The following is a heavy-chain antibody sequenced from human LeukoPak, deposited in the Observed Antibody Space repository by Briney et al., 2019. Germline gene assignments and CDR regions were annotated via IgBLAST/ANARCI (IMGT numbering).Heavy chain of an antibody. CDR3: ARSDSSSRDAFDI. CDR2: IYPGDSDT. CDR1: GYSFTSYW. Sequence: GESLKISCKGSGYSFTSYWIGLVRQMAGKGREWMGIIYPGDSDTRYSPSFQGQVTISADKSISTSYLQWSSLKASDTAMYYCARSDSSSRDAFDIWGQGTMVTVSS. J-gene: IGHJ3*02. V-gene: IGHV5-51*01. D-gene: IGHD6-13*01.